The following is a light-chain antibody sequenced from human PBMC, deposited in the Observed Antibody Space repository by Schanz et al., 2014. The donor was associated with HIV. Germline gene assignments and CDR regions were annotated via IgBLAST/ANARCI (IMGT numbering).Light chain of an antibody. Sequence: EIVLTQSPGSLSLSPGGRATLSCGASQRLSSSYLAWYQQKRDQPPRLVIYATSTRAAGIPDRFSGTGSGTDFTLTISRLEPEDFAVYYCHQYGASVVTFGQGTQL. CDR3: HQYGASVVT. V-gene: IGKV3-20*01. CDR1: QRLSSSY. J-gene: IGKJ5*01. CDR2: ATS.